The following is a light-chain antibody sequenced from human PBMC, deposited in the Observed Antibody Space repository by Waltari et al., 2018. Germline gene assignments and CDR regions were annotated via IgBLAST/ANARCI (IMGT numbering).Light chain of an antibody. V-gene: IGLV1-51*01. CDR2: DND. Sequence: QSVLTQPPSVSAAPGQRVTISCSGRNYNIGNNYISWYQQFPGTAPKLLIYDNDKRPSGISDRFSGSKSGTSATLDITGLQTGDEADYFCGTWDSSLSVGVFGGGTKLTVL. J-gene: IGLJ3*02. CDR1: NYNIGNNY. CDR3: GTWDSSLSVGV.